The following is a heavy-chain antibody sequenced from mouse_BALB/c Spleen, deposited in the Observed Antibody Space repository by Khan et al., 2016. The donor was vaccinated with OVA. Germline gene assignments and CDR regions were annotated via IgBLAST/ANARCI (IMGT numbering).Heavy chain of an antibody. CDR3: AREYYGSSEYFVY. CDR2: ISYSGCT. Sequence: VQLKESGPGLVKPSQSLSLTCTVTGYSITSDYAWNWIRKFPGNKLEWMGYISYSGCTSYNPYLKSRISITRDTSTNQFFLQLNSVTTEDTATYYCAREYYGSSEYFVYWGQGTTLAVAS. D-gene: IGHD1-1*01. CDR1: GYSITSDYA. V-gene: IGHV3-2*02. J-gene: IGHJ2*01.